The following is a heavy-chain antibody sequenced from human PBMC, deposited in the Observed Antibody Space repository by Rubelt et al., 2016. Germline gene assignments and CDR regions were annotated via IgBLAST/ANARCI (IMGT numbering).Heavy chain of an antibody. CDR2: TSASGSYT. Sequence: GGRLVQPGGSLRLSCAASGFTFRNYAMTWVRQASGKGLEWVAYTSASGSYTNYADSVKGRFTISRDNAKDSLYLQMNSLRAEDTAVYYCARVVSIWGQGTMVSVSS. D-gene: IGHD6-6*01. CDR1: GFTFRNYA. J-gene: IGHJ3*02. CDR3: ARVVSI. V-gene: IGHV3-11*05.